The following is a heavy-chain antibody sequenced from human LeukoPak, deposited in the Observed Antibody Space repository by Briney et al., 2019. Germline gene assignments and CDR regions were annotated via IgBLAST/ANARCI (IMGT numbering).Heavy chain of an antibody. Sequence: QTGGSLRLSCAASGFTFSSYSMNWVRQAPGKGLEWVSYTRSTDGAIAYADSVKGRFTISRDDAKNSLYLQMNSLRDEDTAVYYCARDRDWAFDYWGQGTLITVSS. J-gene: IGHJ4*02. CDR2: TRSTDGAI. V-gene: IGHV3-48*02. CDR1: GFTFSSYS. D-gene: IGHD3-9*01. CDR3: ARDRDWAFDY.